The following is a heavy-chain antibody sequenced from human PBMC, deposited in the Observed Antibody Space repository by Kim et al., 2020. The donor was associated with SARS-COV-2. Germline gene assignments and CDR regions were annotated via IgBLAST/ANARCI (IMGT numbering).Heavy chain of an antibody. CDR3: ARHENALLWFGAFDI. D-gene: IGHD3-10*01. J-gene: IGHJ3*02. CDR2: IYYSGST. CDR1: GGSISSYY. Sequence: SETLSLTCTVSGGSISSYYWSWIRQPPGKGLEWIGYIYYSGSTNYNPSLKSRVTISVDTSKNQFSLKLSSVTAADTAVYYCARHENALLWFGAFDIWGQGTMVTVSS. V-gene: IGHV4-59*08.